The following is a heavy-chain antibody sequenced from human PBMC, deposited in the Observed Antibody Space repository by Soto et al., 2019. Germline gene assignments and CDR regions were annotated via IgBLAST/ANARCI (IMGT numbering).Heavy chain of an antibody. CDR1: GDSFTGFW. Sequence: PGESLKISCKVSGDSFTGFWIRWVLQMPGKGLEWLGSIYPRDSDTRYSPSFQGQVTISADKSLSTAYLQWNSLQASDTAIYHCARQHPLDSRVWYTWGQGTLVTVSS. D-gene: IGHD6-19*01. J-gene: IGHJ4*02. V-gene: IGHV5-51*01. CDR2: IYPRDSDT. CDR3: ARQHPLDSRVWYT.